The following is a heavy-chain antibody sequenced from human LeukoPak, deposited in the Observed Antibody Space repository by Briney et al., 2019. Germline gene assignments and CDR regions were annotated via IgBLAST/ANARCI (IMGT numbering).Heavy chain of an antibody. Sequence: PGGSLRLSCAASGFTFSSYSMNWVRQAPGKGLEWVSYISTSGSTIYYADSVKGRFTISRDNSKNTLYLQMNSLRAEDTAVYYCARVTSGSYGLGYWGQGTLVTVSS. J-gene: IGHJ4*02. CDR2: ISTSGSTI. CDR1: GFTFSSYS. CDR3: ARVTSGSYGLGY. V-gene: IGHV3-48*01. D-gene: IGHD1-26*01.